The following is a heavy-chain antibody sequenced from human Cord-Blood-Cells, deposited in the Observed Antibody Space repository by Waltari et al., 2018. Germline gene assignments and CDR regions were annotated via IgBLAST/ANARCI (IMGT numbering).Heavy chain of an antibody. D-gene: IGHD5-18*01. CDR1: GGSISSYY. CDR2: IYYSGST. V-gene: IGHV4-59*01. CDR3: AREEYSYGYFDY. J-gene: IGHJ4*02. Sequence: QAQLQESGPGLVKPSETLSLTCTVSGGSISSYYWSWIRQPPGKGLEWVGYIYYSGSTNYNPSRKSRVTISVDTSKNQFSLKLSSVTAADTAVYYCAREEYSYGYFDYWGQGTLVTVSS.